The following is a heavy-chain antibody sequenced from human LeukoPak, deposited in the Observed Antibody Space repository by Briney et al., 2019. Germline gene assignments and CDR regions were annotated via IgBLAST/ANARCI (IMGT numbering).Heavy chain of an antibody. CDR3: ARDWATSWYGEYFDY. D-gene: IGHD6-13*01. Sequence: PGRSLRLSCAASGFTFSDYEMNWVRQAPGKGLEWVSYISGSGESIYYADSVKGRFTISRDNANNLLYLQMNSLRGEDTALYYCARDWATSWYGEYFDYWGRGTLVTVSS. J-gene: IGHJ4*02. CDR1: GFTFSDYE. V-gene: IGHV3-48*03. CDR2: ISGSGESI.